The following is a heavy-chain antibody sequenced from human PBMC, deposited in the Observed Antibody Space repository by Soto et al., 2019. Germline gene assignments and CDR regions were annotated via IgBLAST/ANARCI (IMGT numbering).Heavy chain of an antibody. CDR2: ISAYNGNT. CDR3: ASHYYDTEGGSFDI. CDR1: GYTFTSYG. D-gene: IGHD3-22*01. Sequence: VSCKASGYTFTSYGISWVRQAPGQGLEWMGWISAYNGNTNYAQKLQGRVTMTTDTSTSTAYMELRSLRSDDTAVYYCASHYYDTEGGSFDIWGQGTMVTVSS. V-gene: IGHV1-18*01. J-gene: IGHJ3*02.